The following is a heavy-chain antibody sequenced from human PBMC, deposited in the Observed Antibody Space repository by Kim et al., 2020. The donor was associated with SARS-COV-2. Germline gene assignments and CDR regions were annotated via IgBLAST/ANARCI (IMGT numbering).Heavy chain of an antibody. J-gene: IGHJ3*02. D-gene: IGHD5-18*01. V-gene: IGHV4-39*01. CDR2: IYYSGST. Sequence: SETLSLTCTVSGGSISSSSYYWGWIRQPPGKGLEWIGSIYYSGSTYYNPSLKSRVTISVDTSKNQFSLKLSSVTAADTAVYYCAIHSYGYVDAFDIWGQGTMVTVSS. CDR1: GGSISSSSYY. CDR3: AIHSYGYVDAFDI.